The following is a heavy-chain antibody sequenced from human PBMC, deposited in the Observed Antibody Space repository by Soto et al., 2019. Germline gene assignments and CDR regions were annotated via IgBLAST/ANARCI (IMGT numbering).Heavy chain of an antibody. Sequence: PSETLSLTCTVSGGSISSSSYYWGWIRQPPGKGLEWIGSIYYSGSTYYNPSLKSRVTISVDTSKNQFSLKLSSVTAADTAVYYCARLDGEILRSPQTSWGQGTLVTVSS. D-gene: IGHD7-27*01. J-gene: IGHJ4*02. V-gene: IGHV4-39*01. CDR2: IYYSGST. CDR3: ARLDGEILRSPQTS. CDR1: GGSISSSSYY.